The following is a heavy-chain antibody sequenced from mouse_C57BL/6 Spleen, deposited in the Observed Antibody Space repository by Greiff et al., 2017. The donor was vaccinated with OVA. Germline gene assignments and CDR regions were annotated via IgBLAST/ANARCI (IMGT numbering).Heavy chain of an antibody. V-gene: IGHV2-6-1*01. D-gene: IGHD2-5*01. CDR3: ARQRDYSNPSFAY. CDR1: GFSLTSYG. Sequence: QVQLQQSGPGLVAPSQSLSITCTVSGFSLTSYGVHWVRQPPGKGLEWLVVIWSDGSTTYNSALKSRLSISKDNSKSQVFLKMNSLQTDDTAMYYCARQRDYSNPSFAYWGQGTLVTVSA. J-gene: IGHJ3*01. CDR2: IWSDGST.